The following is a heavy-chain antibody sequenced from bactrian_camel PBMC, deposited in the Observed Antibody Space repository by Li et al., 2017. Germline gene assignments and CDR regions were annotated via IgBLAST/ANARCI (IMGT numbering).Heavy chain of an antibody. V-gene: IGHV3S55*01. CDR1: GHSCGSNC. CDR3: AAGRCVGDVLRSPDYSY. CDR2: IRRSGGET. D-gene: IGHD2*01. Sequence: QLVESGGGSVQTGGSLRPSCAVSGHSCGSNCVGWYRLPPGRAPAEREGIAAIRRSGGETWYAGSVKGRFTISQDSARNTVYLQMNSLKPEDTGMYYCAAGRCVGDVLRSPDYSYWGQGTQVTVS. J-gene: IGHJ4*01.